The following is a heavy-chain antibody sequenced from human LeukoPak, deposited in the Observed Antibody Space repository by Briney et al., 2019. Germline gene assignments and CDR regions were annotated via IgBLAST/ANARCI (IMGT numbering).Heavy chain of an antibody. J-gene: IGHJ5*02. CDR3: ARDPKQDIVVVPALGWFDP. CDR2: IKQDGSEK. V-gene: IGHV3-7*01. CDR1: GFTFSSHW. Sequence: PGGSLRLSCAASGFTFSSHWMSWVRQAPGKGLEWVANIKQDGSEKYYVDSVKGRFTISRDNAKNSLYLQMNSLRAEDTAVYYCARDPKQDIVVVPALGWFDPWGQGTLVTVSS. D-gene: IGHD2-2*01.